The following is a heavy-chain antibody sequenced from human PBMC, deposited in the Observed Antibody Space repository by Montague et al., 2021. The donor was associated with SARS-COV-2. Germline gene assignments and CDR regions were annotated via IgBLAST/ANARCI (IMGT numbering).Heavy chain of an antibody. CDR3: AKDSYYYGLGYGMDV. Sequence: SLRLSCAASGFPFSNSAMNWVRQAPGKGLEWVSGSSGSDGGTHYADPVKGRFTISRDNSKNVLYLQMNSLRAVDTALYYCAKDSYYYGLGYGMDVWGQGTTVTVSS. J-gene: IGHJ6*02. D-gene: IGHD3-10*01. CDR2: SSGSDGGT. CDR1: GFPFSNSA. V-gene: IGHV3-23*01.